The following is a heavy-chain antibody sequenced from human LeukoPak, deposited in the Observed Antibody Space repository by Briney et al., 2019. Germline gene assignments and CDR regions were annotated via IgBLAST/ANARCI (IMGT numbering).Heavy chain of an antibody. J-gene: IGHJ4*02. D-gene: IGHD1-14*01. Sequence: SETLSVTCTVSGGSISPYYWSWIRQPPGKGLEWIGYIYYSGSTKYNPSLKSRVTISLDTSKNQFSLKLKSVTAADTAIYYCARGITFFDYWGQGTLVTVSS. CDR2: IYYSGST. CDR1: GGSISPYY. CDR3: ARGITFFDY. V-gene: IGHV4-59*01.